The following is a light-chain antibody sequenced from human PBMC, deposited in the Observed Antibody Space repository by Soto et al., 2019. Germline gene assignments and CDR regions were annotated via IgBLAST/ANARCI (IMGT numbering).Light chain of an antibody. CDR1: SSDVGASNY. V-gene: IGLV2-14*01. CDR2: EVS. J-gene: IGLJ2*01. CDR3: SSFTNTITCGAI. Sequence: QSALTQPASVSGSPGQSITISCTGTSSDVGASNYVSWYQQHPGKAPRLMISEVSNRPSGVSNSFSGSKSGNTASLPISGLLPEDEADYYCSSFTNTITCGAIFGGGTKLTVL.